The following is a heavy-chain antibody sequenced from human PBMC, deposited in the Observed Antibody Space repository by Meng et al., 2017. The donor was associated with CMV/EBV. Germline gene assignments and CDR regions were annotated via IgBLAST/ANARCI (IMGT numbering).Heavy chain of an antibody. Sequence: SQTLSLTCAISVDSVSSNSAAWNWIRQSPSRGLEWLGRTYYRSKWYNDYAVSVNTRITINPDTSKNQFSLQLNSVTPEDTAVYYCARDSHDFWSRGAFDIWGQGTMVTVSS. CDR1: VDSVSSNSAA. V-gene: IGHV6-1*01. CDR3: ARDSHDFWSRGAFDI. J-gene: IGHJ3*02. D-gene: IGHD3-3*01. CDR2: TYYRSKWYN.